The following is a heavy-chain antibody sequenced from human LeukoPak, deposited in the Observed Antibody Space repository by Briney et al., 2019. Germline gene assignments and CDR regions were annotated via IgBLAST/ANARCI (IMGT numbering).Heavy chain of an antibody. J-gene: IGHJ4*02. CDR2: ISAYNGNT. CDR1: GYTFTGYY. CDR3: ARAVAGAARLFDY. Sequence: EASVKVSCKASGYTFTGYYMHWVRQAPGQGLEWMGWISAYNGNTNYAQKLQGRVTMTTDTSTSTAYMELRSLRSDDTAVYYCARAVAGAARLFDYWGQGTLVTVSS. V-gene: IGHV1-18*04. D-gene: IGHD6-6*01.